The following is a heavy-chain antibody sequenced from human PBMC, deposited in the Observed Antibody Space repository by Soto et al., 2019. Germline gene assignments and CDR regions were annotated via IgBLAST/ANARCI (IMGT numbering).Heavy chain of an antibody. CDR3: ARAPRTISGPRAFDI. CDR2: IYNSENT. Sequence: TSETLSLTCTVSGGSINNYYSSWIRPPPGKGLEWIGYIYNSENTNYNPSLKSRVTITVDMSKKQFSLRLSSVTAADSAVYYCARAPRTISGPRAFDIWGQGTMVTVSS. V-gene: IGHV4-59*01. J-gene: IGHJ3*02. CDR1: GGSINNYY. D-gene: IGHD5-12*01.